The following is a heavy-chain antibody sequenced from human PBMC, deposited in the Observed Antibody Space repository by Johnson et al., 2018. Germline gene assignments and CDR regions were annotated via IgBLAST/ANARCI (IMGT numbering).Heavy chain of an antibody. Sequence: QVQLQQWGAGLLKPSETLSLTCAVYGGSFSGYYWSWIRQPPGQELEWIGEINRSGSTNYKPSLKSRVTIAVDTSKNQFPLKLTPVTAAATAVYYCARYGTTNAFDIWGQGTMVTVSS. D-gene: IGHD1-7*01. CDR1: GGSFSGYY. CDR2: INRSGST. CDR3: ARYGTTNAFDI. J-gene: IGHJ3*02. V-gene: IGHV4-34*01.